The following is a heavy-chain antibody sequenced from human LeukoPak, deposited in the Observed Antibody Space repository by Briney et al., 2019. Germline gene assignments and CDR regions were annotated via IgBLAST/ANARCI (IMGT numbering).Heavy chain of an antibody. CDR3: ARDRVSIVVVPAAMPEADAFDI. D-gene: IGHD2-2*01. Sequence: ASVKVSCKASGYTFTGYYMHWVRQAPGQGVEWMGWINPNSGCTNYAQKFQGRVTMTRDTSISTAYMELSRLRSDDTAVYYCARDRVSIVVVPAAMPEADAFDIWGQGTMVTVSS. CDR1: GYTFTGYY. J-gene: IGHJ3*02. V-gene: IGHV1-2*02. CDR2: INPNSGCT.